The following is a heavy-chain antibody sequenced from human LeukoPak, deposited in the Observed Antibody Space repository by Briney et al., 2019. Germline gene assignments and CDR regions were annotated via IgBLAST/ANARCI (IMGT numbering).Heavy chain of an antibody. D-gene: IGHD4-17*01. J-gene: IGHJ4*02. CDR1: GFTFSSYA. V-gene: IGHV3-23*01. CDR2: ISGSGGST. Sequence: GGSLRLSCAASGFTFSSYAMSWVRQAPGKGLEWVSAISGSGGSTYYADSVKGRFTISRDNSKNTLYLQMNSLRAEDTAVYYRAREDTPYGAIDYWGQGTLVTVSS. CDR3: AREDTPYGAIDY.